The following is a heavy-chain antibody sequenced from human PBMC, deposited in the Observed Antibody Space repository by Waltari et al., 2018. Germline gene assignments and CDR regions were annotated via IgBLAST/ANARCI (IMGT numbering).Heavy chain of an antibody. J-gene: IGHJ6*02. CDR1: GFSFSNAW. V-gene: IGHV3-15*07. CDR2: IKTRADGGTA. Sequence: EVQLVESGGGLVTPGGSLRLSCAASGFSFSNAWLTWVRQAPGKGLEWVGRIKTRADGGTADYAAPVRGRFTISRDDSQNTLYLQMNSLKTEDTAVYYCTPPPYYYYYGMDVWGQGTTVTVSS. CDR3: TPPPYYYYYGMDV.